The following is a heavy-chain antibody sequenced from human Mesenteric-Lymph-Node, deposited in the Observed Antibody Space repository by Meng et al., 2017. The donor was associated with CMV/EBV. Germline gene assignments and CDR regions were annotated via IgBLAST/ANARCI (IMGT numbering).Heavy chain of an antibody. V-gene: IGHV3-23*03. J-gene: IGHJ6*02. CDR3: ARDPKDWELRRGWYYYGMDV. Sequence: GGSLRLSCAASGFTFSSYAMSWVRQAPGKGLEWVSVIYSGGSSTYYADSVKGRFTISRDNSKNTLYLQMNSLRAEDTAVYYCARDPKDWELRRGWYYYGMDVWGQGTTVTVSS. CDR1: GFTFSSYA. CDR2: IYSGGSST. D-gene: IGHD1-7*01.